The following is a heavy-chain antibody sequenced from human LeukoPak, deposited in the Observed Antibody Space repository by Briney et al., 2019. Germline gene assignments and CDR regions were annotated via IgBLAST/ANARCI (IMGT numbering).Heavy chain of an antibody. D-gene: IGHD5-18*01. CDR1: GGTFSGYA. V-gene: IGHV1-69*05. Sequence: GSSVKVSCKASGGTFSGYAISWVRQAPGQGLEWMGGIIPIFGTANYAQKFQGRVTITTDESTSTAYMELSSLRSEDTAVYYCAGGYSYGYAFDYWGQGTLVTVSS. CDR2: IIPIFGTA. J-gene: IGHJ4*02. CDR3: AGGYSYGYAFDY.